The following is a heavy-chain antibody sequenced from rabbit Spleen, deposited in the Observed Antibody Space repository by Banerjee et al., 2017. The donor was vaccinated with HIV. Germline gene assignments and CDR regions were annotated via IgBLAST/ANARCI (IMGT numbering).Heavy chain of an antibody. CDR3: ARDRSSGWGAPVDLNFYFNL. CDR2: IDTSDGDT. D-gene: IGHD4-1*01. V-gene: IGHV1S45*01. J-gene: IGHJ4*01. CDR1: GFDLSSNE. Sequence: QQQLEESGGGVVKPGGSLTLTCKASGFDLSSNEMCWVRQAPGKGLELIACIDTSDGDTDYANWPKGRFTISKTSSTTVTLQMTSLTAADTATYFCARDRSSGWGAPVDLNFYFNLWGPGTLVTVS.